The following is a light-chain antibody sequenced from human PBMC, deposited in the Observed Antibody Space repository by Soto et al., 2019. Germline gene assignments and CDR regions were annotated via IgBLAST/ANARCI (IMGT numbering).Light chain of an antibody. V-gene: IGKV1-5*01. CDR3: QQYNSYPWT. CDR1: QSISSW. CDR2: DAS. Sequence: DIQMTQSPSTLSASVGDRVTITCRASQSISSWLAWYQQKPGKAPKLLIYDASSLESGVPLRFSGSGSGTEFTLPISSLQPDEFATYYCQQYNSYPWTFGQGTKVELK. J-gene: IGKJ1*01.